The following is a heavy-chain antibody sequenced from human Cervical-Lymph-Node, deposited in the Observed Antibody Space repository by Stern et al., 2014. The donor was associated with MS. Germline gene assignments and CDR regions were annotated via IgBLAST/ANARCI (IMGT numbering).Heavy chain of an antibody. Sequence: QVQLVQSGAELKKPGASMKVSCKTSGYTFRDYYIQWVRQAPGQGLEDMGWINPNGGSTNYAQKFRGRVTMTSDTSINTAYLELNGLQSDDTAIYYCARDRYGDPFDYWGQGTLVTVSS. CDR1: GYTFRDYY. V-gene: IGHV1-2*02. CDR2: INPNGGST. J-gene: IGHJ4*02. CDR3: ARDRYGDPFDY. D-gene: IGHD4-17*01.